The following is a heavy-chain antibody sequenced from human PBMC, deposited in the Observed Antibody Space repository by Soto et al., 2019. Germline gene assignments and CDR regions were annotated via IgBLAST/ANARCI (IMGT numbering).Heavy chain of an antibody. J-gene: IGHJ4*02. Sequence: QVQLVQSGAEVKKPGASVQVSCKASGYTFTSYDINWVRQSTGQGLEWMGWMNPNSGNTGYAQKFQGRVTMTRNTSRSTAQMELSSLRYEDTAVYYCARGDEAAAGDYWGQGTLVTVSA. CDR3: ARGDEAAAGDY. D-gene: IGHD6-13*01. V-gene: IGHV1-8*01. CDR1: GYTFTSYD. CDR2: MNPNSGNT.